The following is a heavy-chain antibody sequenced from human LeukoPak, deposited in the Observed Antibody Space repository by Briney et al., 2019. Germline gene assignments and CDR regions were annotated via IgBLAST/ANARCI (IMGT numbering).Heavy chain of an antibody. J-gene: IGHJ4*02. V-gene: IGHV4-39*07. D-gene: IGHD3-10*01. Sequence: PSETLSLTCTVSGGSISSSSYYWGWIRQPPGKGLEWIGSIYYSGSTYYNPSLKSRVTISVDTSKSQFSLKLSSVTAADTAVYYCARSSYGSGSYYIDFDYWGQGTLVTVSS. CDR2: IYYSGST. CDR1: GGSISSSSYY. CDR3: ARSSYGSGSYYIDFDY.